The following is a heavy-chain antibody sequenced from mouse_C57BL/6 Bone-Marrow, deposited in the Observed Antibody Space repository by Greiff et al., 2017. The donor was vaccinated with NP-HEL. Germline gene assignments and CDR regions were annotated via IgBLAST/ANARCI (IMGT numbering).Heavy chain of an antibody. J-gene: IGHJ2*01. CDR3: TSAYYFDY. CDR2: IDPENGDT. CDR1: GFNIKDDY. Sequence: EVQLQQSGAELVRPGASVKLSCTASGFNIKDDYMHWVKQRPEQGLEWIGWIDPENGDTEYASKFQGKVTITADTSSHTAYLPLSSLTSEDTAVYYCTSAYYFDYWGQGTTLTVSS. V-gene: IGHV14-4*01.